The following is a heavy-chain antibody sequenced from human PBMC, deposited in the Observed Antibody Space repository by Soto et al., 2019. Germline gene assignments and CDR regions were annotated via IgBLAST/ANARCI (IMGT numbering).Heavy chain of an antibody. J-gene: IGHJ4*02. V-gene: IGHV4-34*01. CDR2: IHHSGST. D-gene: IGHD3-3*01. CDR1: GGSFDGYY. CDR3: ARGVDSWSGYLF. Sequence: PSETQSLTSALYGGSFDGYYWSWFRQSPGKGLEWIGEIHHSGSTKYNPSLKSRVSLSVDTSPKQFSLKMTSMTAADRGVYYCARGVDSWSGYLFWGQGTPVTVSS.